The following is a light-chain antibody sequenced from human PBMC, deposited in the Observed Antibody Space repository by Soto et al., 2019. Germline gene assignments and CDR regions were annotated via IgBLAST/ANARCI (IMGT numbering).Light chain of an antibody. J-gene: IGKJ1*01. Sequence: EIVMKQSPATLSVSPGERATLSCRASQGIKDYVAWFQQKPGQAPRLLIYGASTRATAIPARFSGSGSGTEFTLSISSLQSEDFAVYYCQQYNTWPRTFGQGTKVETK. CDR2: GAS. CDR1: QGIKDY. CDR3: QQYNTWPRT. V-gene: IGKV3-15*01.